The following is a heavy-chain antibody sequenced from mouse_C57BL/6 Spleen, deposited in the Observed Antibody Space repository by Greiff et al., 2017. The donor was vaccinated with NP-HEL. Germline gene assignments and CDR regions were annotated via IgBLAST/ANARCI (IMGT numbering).Heavy chain of an antibody. Sequence: EVQLQQSGPELVKPGASVKISCKASGYTFTDYYMNWVKQSHGKSLEWIGDINPNNGGTSYNQKFKGKATLTVDKSSSTAYMELRSLTSEDSAVYYCARSDYSNLYYYAMDYWGQGTSVTVSS. CDR3: ARSDYSNLYYYAMDY. CDR2: INPNNGGT. D-gene: IGHD2-5*01. J-gene: IGHJ4*01. V-gene: IGHV1-26*01. CDR1: GYTFTDYY.